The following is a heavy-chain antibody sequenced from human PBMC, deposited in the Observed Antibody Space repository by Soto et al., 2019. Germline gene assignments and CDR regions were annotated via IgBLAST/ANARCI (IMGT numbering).Heavy chain of an antibody. D-gene: IGHD2-21*01. CDR2: IFYTGST. V-gene: IGHV4-31*03. J-gene: IGHJ6*02. CDR3: ARDRVRRDNKPYGMDV. CDR1: GDSIASGPYY. Sequence: TSETLSLTCTVSGDSIASGPYYWTWIRQHPGKGLEWIGNIFYTGSTYYNPSLQSRVSISVDTSKNQFSLRLTSVTAADTAIYYCARDRVRRDNKPYGMDVWGQGTTVTVSS.